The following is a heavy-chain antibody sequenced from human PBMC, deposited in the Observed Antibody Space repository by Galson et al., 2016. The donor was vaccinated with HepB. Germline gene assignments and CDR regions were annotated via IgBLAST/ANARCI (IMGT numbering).Heavy chain of an antibody. J-gene: IGHJ4*02. V-gene: IGHV3-11*06. Sequence: SLRLSCAASGFTFSDYYMSWIRQAPGKGLEWVSYISGSSSYTNYADSVEGRFTISRDNAKNYLYLQMNSLRAEDTAVYYCARDSNFDYWGQGTLVTVSS. CDR1: GFTFSDYY. D-gene: IGHD2/OR15-2a*01. CDR3: ARDSNFDY. CDR2: ISGSSSYT.